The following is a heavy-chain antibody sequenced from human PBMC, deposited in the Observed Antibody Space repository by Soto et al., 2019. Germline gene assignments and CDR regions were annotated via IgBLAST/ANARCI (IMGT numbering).Heavy chain of an antibody. CDR1: GGTFNNYA. CDR2: IIPMFGTT. D-gene: IGHD3-10*01. J-gene: IGHJ6*02. CDR3: ARGGRTGNSGMDV. Sequence: SVKVSCKASGGTFNNYAISWVRQAPGQGLEWMGGIIPMFGTTNYAQNFQGRVTIAADESTSTAYMELRSLRSEDTAVYFCARGGRTGNSGMDVWGQGTTVTVSS. V-gene: IGHV1-69*13.